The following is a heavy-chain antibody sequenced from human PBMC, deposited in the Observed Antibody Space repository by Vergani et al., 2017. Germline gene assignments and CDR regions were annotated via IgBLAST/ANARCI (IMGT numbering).Heavy chain of an antibody. V-gene: IGHV1-69-2*01. CDR2: VDTEDGET. CDR1: GYTFTDHY. CDR3: ATPQTVTTGGMEV. D-gene: IGHD4-17*01. Sequence: EVQLVQSGAEVKKPGATMKISCKVSGYTFTDHYMHWVQQSPGKGLEWMGLVDTEDGETIYAEKFKGRVTIAADTATDTAQLELSSLRSEDTAVYYCATPQTVTTGGMEVWGQGTTVIVSS. J-gene: IGHJ6*02.